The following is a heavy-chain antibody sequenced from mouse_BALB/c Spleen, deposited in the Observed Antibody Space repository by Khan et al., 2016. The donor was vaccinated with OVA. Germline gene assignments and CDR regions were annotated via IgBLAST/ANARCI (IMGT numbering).Heavy chain of an antibody. CDR2: ISYSGST. V-gene: IGHV3-2*02. D-gene: IGHD1-2*01. Sequence: VQLKQSGPGLVKPSQSLSLTCTVTGYSITSGYGWNWIRQFPGNKLEWMGYISYSGSTNYNPSLKSRISITRDTSKNQFFLQLNSVTTEDTATYSCARTARIKYWGQGTTLTVSS. CDR1: GYSITSGYG. J-gene: IGHJ2*01. CDR3: ARTARIKY.